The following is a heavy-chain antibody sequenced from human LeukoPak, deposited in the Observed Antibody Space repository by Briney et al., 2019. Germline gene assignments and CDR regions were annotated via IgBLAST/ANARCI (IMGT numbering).Heavy chain of an antibody. CDR3: ARVVAGLLWFGEYFDY. CDR1: GYTLTELS. V-gene: IGHV1-24*01. D-gene: IGHD3-10*01. Sequence: GASVKVSCKVSGYTLTELSMHWVRQAPGKGLEWMGGFDPEDGETIYAQKFQGRVTMTEDTSTDTAYMELSSLRSEDTAVYYCARVVAGLLWFGEYFDYWGQGTLVTVSS. J-gene: IGHJ4*02. CDR2: FDPEDGET.